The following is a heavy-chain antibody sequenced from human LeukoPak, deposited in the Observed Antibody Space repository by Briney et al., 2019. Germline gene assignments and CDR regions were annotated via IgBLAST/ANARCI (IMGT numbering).Heavy chain of an antibody. CDR3: ARVTGYMIEDYFDY. D-gene: IGHD3-22*01. Sequence: PSETLSLTCTVSGVSINSYYWSWIRQPPGKGLEWIGYIYYSGSTNYNPSLKSRVTISVDTSKNQFSLKLSSVTAADTAVYYCARVTGYMIEDYFDYWGQGTLVTVSA. J-gene: IGHJ4*02. V-gene: IGHV4-59*01. CDR2: IYYSGST. CDR1: GVSINSYY.